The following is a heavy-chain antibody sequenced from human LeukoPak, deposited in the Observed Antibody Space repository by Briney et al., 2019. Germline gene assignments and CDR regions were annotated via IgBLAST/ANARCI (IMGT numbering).Heavy chain of an antibody. CDR2: INPSGGST. J-gene: IGHJ5*02. Sequence: ASVKVSCKASGYTFTSYYMHWVRQAPGQGLEWMGIINPSGGSTSYAQKFQGRVTMTRDTSTSTVYMELSSLRSEDTAVYYCARDWYYYDSSGPPWVWFDPWGQGTLVTVSS. CDR3: ARDWYYYDSSGPPWVWFDP. D-gene: IGHD3-22*01. V-gene: IGHV1-46*01. CDR1: GYTFTSYY.